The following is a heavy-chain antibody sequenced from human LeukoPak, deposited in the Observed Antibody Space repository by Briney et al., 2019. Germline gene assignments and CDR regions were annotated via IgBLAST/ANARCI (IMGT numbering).Heavy chain of an antibody. D-gene: IGHD2-2*02. J-gene: IGHJ4*02. Sequence: GGSLRLTCAASGFTFSTYWMSWVRQAPGKGLECVANIKRDGSEKYYVDSVKGRFTIFRDDAKSSLYLQMNSLRAEDTAVYFCARVYTGNRWHFDYWGQGTLVTVSS. CDR3: ARVYTGNRWHFDY. CDR1: GFTFSTYW. CDR2: IKRDGSEK. V-gene: IGHV3-7*03.